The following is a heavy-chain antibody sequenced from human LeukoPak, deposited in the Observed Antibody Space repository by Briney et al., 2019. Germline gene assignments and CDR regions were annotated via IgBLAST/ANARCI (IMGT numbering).Heavy chain of an antibody. CDR1: GFSFSSYS. CDR2: IYSGGST. V-gene: IGHV3-66*04. Sequence: GGSLRLSCAASGFSFSSYSMNWVRQAPGKGLEWVSVIYSGGSTYYADSVKGRFTISRDNSKNTLYLQMNSLRAEDTAVYYCARRGWGNDDYYFDYWGQGTLVTVSS. J-gene: IGHJ4*02. CDR3: ARRGWGNDDYYFDY. D-gene: IGHD1-1*01.